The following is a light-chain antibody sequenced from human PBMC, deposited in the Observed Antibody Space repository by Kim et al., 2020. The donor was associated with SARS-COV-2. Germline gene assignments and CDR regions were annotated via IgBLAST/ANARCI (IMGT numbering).Light chain of an antibody. CDR3: QPWDSSTVV. CDR2: QDN. Sequence: SYELTQPPSVSVSPGQTASITCSGDKLGDKYACWYQQKPGQSPVLVIYQDNKRPSGIPERFSGSNSGNTATLTISGTQAMDEADYYCQPWDSSTVVFGGG. CDR1: KLGDKY. V-gene: IGLV3-1*01. J-gene: IGLJ2*01.